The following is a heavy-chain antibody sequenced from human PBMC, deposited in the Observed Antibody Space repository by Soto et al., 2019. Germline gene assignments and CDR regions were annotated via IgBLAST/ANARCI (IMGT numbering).Heavy chain of an antibody. CDR3: ARGPGGPDGPGDY. D-gene: IGHD2-15*01. J-gene: IGHJ4*02. Sequence: ASVKVSCKASGYTFTSYGISWVRQAPGQGLEWMGWINAGNGNTKYSQKFQGRVTITRDTSASTAYMELSSLRSEDTAVYYCARGPGGPDGPGDYWGQGTLVTSPQ. CDR1: GYTFTSYG. V-gene: IGHV1-3*01. CDR2: INAGNGNT.